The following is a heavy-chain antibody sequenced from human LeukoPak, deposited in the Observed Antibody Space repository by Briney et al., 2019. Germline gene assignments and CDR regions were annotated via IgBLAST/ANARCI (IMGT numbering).Heavy chain of an antibody. J-gene: IGHJ5*01. CDR3: VRHCLKYYDYDFLDS. D-gene: IGHD3-3*01. CDR1: GGSISSNYYY. V-gene: IGHV4-39*01. Sequence: SETLSLTCTVSGGSISSNYYYWGWIRQPPGKGLEWIGSMYYSGSTYYNPSLKSRVTISVDTSKNQFSLKLNSGTAADTAVYYCVRHCLKYYDYDFLDSWGQGTLVTVSS. CDR2: MYYSGST.